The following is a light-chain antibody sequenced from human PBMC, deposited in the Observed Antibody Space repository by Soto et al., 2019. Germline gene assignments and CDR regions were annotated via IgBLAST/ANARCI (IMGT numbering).Light chain of an antibody. Sequence: EIVMTQPPATLSVSPGETAALSCRASQYVSNKVAWYQQKPGQAPRLLIYGASNRATGIPDRFSGSGSGTDFTLTISRLEPEDFAVYYCQQYGILWTFGQGTKVDIK. V-gene: IGKV3-20*01. CDR3: QQYGILWT. CDR1: QYVSNK. CDR2: GAS. J-gene: IGKJ1*01.